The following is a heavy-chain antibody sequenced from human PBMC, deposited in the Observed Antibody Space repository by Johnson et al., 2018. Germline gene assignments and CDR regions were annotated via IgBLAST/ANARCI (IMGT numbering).Heavy chain of an antibody. V-gene: IGHV4-59*01. J-gene: IGHJ1*01. CDR1: GGSISGYY. Sequence: QVQLQESGPGLVKPSETLSLTWTVSGGSISGYYWTWIRQPPGKELEWIGFIYYSGSTHYTPSLRGRVTISVDTSTNQFSLKLTSVTAADTAVYYCARAVAGAAEYFQHWGQGTLVTVSS. CDR3: ARAVAGAAEYFQH. D-gene: IGHD6-19*01. CDR2: IYYSGST.